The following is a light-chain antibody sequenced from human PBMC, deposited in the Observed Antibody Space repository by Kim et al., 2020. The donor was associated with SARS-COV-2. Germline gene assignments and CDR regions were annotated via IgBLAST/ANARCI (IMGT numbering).Light chain of an antibody. V-gene: IGKV3-20*01. CDR1: RSLTSNY. J-gene: IGKJ2*01. CDR3: QQYGSSLMYT. Sequence: SPGETATPSCRASRSLTSNYLAWYQQKPGQAPRLLIYGAFARASGIPDRFSGSGSGTDFTLTINRLEPEDFAVYYCQQYGSSLMYTFGQGTKLEIK. CDR2: GAF.